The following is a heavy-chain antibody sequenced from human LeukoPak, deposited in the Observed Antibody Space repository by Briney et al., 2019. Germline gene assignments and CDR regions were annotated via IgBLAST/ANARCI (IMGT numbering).Heavy chain of an antibody. CDR3: AAKGIAAAAIDY. J-gene: IGHJ4*02. V-gene: IGHV1-8*01. CDR1: GYTFTSYG. Sequence: ASVKVSCKAPGYTFTSYGINWVRQATGQGFEWVGWMNPNSGSTGYSQNFQGRVTMTRNTSINTAYMELSSLRSEDTAVYYCAAKGIAAAAIDYWGQGTLVTVSS. D-gene: IGHD6-13*01. CDR2: MNPNSGST.